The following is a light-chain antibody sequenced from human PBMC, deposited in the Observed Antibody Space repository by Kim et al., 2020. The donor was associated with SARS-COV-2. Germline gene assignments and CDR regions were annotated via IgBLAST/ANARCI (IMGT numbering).Light chain of an antibody. V-gene: IGKV1-33*01. CDR3: LQYDDFRIT. Sequence: DIQMTQSPSSLSASVGDRVTITCQASQDISNFLHWYQQKPGKAPKLLIYDTSNLQTGVPSRFSGSGSKTDFTLIISSLQPEDIGTYYCLQYDDFRITFGQGTRLEIK. CDR1: QDISNF. CDR2: DTS. J-gene: IGKJ5*01.